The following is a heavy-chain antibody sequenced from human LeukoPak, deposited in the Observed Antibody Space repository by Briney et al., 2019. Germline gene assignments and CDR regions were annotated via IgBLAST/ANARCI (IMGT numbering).Heavy chain of an antibody. CDR1: GYTFTSYG. V-gene: IGHV1-18*01. CDR2: ISGYNVYT. Sequence: GASVTVSCTASGYTFTSYGIGWVRPDPGQGLEWMGWISGYNVYTNYAQKLQGRVTMTTDTSTSTAYMELRSLRSDDTAVYYCARGAPVAGSNNWFDPWGQGTLVTVSS. CDR3: ARGAPVAGSNNWFDP. J-gene: IGHJ5*02. D-gene: IGHD6-19*01.